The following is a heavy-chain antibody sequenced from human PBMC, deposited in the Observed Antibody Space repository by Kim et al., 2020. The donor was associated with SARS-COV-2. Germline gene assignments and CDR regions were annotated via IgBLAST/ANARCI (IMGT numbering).Heavy chain of an antibody. D-gene: IGHD5-18*01. CDR1: GGSISSSSYY. CDR3: ARHSDTAMGVYYYYGMDV. Sequence: SETLSLTCTVSGGSISSSSYYWGWIRQPPGKGLEWIGSIYYSGSTYYNPSLKSRVTISVDTSKNQFSLKLSSVTAADTAVYYCARHSDTAMGVYYYYGMDVWGQGTTVTVSS. V-gene: IGHV4-39*01. J-gene: IGHJ6*02. CDR2: IYYSGST.